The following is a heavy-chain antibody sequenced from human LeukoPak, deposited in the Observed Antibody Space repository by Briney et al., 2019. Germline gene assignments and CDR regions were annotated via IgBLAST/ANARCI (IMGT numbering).Heavy chain of an antibody. Sequence: GGSLRLSCAASGFTFNNYGMHWVRQAPGKGLEWVAVISYDGSNKYYADSVKGRFTISRDNSKNTLYLQMNSLRAEDTAVYYCARPFDSSGYYRNWFDPWGQGTLVTVSS. D-gene: IGHD3-22*01. CDR1: GFTFNNYG. V-gene: IGHV3-30*03. J-gene: IGHJ5*02. CDR2: ISYDGSNK. CDR3: ARPFDSSGYYRNWFDP.